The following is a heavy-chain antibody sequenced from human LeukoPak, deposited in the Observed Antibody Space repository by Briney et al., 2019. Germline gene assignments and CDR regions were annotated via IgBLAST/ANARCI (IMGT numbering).Heavy chain of an antibody. J-gene: IGHJ3*02. D-gene: IGHD6-13*01. V-gene: IGHV3-7*04. Sequence: GGSLRLSCAASGFTFSGYWMSWVRQAPGKGLEWVANIKQDGSEKYYVDSVRGRFTISRDNAKNSLFLQMNSLRAEDTAVYYCARDWQWQQLDGDAFDIWGQGTMVTVSS. CDR2: IKQDGSEK. CDR3: ARDWQWQQLDGDAFDI. CDR1: GFTFSGYW.